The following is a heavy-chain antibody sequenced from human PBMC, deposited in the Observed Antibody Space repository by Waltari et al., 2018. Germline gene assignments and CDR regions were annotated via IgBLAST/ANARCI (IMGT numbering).Heavy chain of an antibody. CDR1: GFTFSSYA. CDR3: AKDARYGDYMLC. Sequence: EVQLLESGGGLVQPGGALSLSCAASGFTFSSYAMSWVRQAPGKGLEWVSEISGSGGDTFYADSVKGRFTISRDNSKNTLYLQMNSLRAEDTAVYYCAKDARYGDYMLCWGQGTLVTVSS. CDR2: ISGSGGDT. D-gene: IGHD4-17*01. J-gene: IGHJ4*02. V-gene: IGHV3-23*01.